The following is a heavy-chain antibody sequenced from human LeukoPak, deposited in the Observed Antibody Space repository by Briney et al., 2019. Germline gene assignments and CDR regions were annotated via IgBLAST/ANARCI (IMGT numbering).Heavy chain of an antibody. V-gene: IGHV3-30*02. CDR3: AKDRDSGSWYNWFDP. J-gene: IGHJ5*02. Sequence: GGSLRLSCAASGFTFSSYGMHWVRQAPGKGLEWVAFIRYDGSNRYYADSVKGRFTISRDNSKNTLYLQMNSLRAEDTAVYYCAKDRDSGSWYNWFDPWGQGTLVTVSS. CDR1: GFTFSSYG. D-gene: IGHD6-13*01. CDR2: IRYDGSNR.